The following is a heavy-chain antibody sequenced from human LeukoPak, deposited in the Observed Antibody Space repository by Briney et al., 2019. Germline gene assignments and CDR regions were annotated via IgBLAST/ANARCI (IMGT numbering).Heavy chain of an antibody. V-gene: IGHV4-59*01. CDR3: ARAGVWPIARFDY. Sequence: NTSETLSLTCTVSGGSISSYYWSWIRQPPGKGLEWIGYIYYSGSTNYNPSLKSRVTISVDTSKNQFSLKLSSVTAADTAVYYYARAGVWPIARFDYWGQGTLVTVSS. CDR2: IYYSGST. CDR1: GGSISSYY. D-gene: IGHD1-26*01. J-gene: IGHJ4*02.